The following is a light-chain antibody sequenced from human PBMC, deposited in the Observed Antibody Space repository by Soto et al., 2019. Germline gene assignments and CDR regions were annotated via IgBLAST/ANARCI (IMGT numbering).Light chain of an antibody. CDR2: SAS. CDR3: QQRYITPVT. V-gene: IGKV1-39*01. J-gene: IGKJ1*01. Sequence: DIQMTQSPSSLSASVGDRVTITCRASQTISRYFNWYQQRPGKAPNLLIYSASSLQSGVPSRFSGSGSGTDFTLTISSLQPEDFATYYCQQRYITPVTFGQGTKVEIK. CDR1: QTISRY.